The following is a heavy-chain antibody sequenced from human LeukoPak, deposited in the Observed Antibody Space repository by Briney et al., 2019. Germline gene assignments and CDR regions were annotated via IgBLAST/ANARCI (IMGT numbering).Heavy chain of an antibody. V-gene: IGHV3-21*01. CDR1: GFTFSSYS. CDR3: ARGDSSSWYDWFDP. J-gene: IGHJ5*02. D-gene: IGHD6-13*01. CDR2: ISSSSSYI. Sequence: GGSLRLSCAASGFTFSSYSMNWVRQAPGKGLEWVSSISSSSSYIYYADSVKGRFTISRDNAKNSLYLQMNSLRAEDTAVYYCARGDSSSWYDWFDPWGQGTLVTDSS.